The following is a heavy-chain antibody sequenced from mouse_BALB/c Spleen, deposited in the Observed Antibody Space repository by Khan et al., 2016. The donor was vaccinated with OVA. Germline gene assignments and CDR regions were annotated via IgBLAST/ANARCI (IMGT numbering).Heavy chain of an antibody. CDR1: GFSLTSYG. J-gene: IGHJ4*01. CDR3: ARKGVVQYYGYGGMDY. Sequence: QVQLQQSGPGLVQPSQSLSITCTVSGFSLTSYGIHWVRQSPGKGLEWLGVIWSGGSTDYNADFISRLSISKDNSKSQVFLKMNSLQADDAVIYYGARKGVVQYYGYGGMDYWGQGASVTVSS. CDR2: IWSGGST. D-gene: IGHD1-2*01. V-gene: IGHV2-4-1*01.